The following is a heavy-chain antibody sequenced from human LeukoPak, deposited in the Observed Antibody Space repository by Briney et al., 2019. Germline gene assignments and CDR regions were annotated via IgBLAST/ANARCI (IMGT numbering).Heavy chain of an antibody. CDR1: GFTFSSYA. V-gene: IGHV3-23*01. J-gene: IGHJ4*02. D-gene: IGHD3-9*01. CDR3: AKDYDILTGSEY. Sequence: PGGSLRPSCAASGFTFSSYAMSWVRQAPGKGLEWVSAISGSSGSTYYADSVKGRFTISRDNSKDTLYLQMNSLRAEDTAVYYCAKDYDILTGSEYWGQGTLVTVSS. CDR2: ISGSSGST.